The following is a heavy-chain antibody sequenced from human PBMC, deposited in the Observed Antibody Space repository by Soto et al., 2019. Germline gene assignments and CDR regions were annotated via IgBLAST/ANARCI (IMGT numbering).Heavy chain of an antibody. J-gene: IGHJ5*02. CDR3: ARTTTVERFDP. D-gene: IGHD4-17*01. CDR1: GGSIRDDTYY. V-gene: IGHV4-39*01. Sequence: PSETLSLTCTVSGGSIRDDTYYWGWIRQPPGKGLEWIGSIYYSGSTYYNPSLKSRVTISVDTSKNQFSLKLSSVTAADTAVYYCARTTTVERFDPWGQGTLVTVSS. CDR2: IYYSGST.